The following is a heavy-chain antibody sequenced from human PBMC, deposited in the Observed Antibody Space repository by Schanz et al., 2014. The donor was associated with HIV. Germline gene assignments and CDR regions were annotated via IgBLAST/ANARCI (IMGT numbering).Heavy chain of an antibody. CDR2: ISAYNGNT. V-gene: IGHV1-18*01. J-gene: IGHJ6*02. Sequence: QVQLVQSGAEVKKPGASVKVSCKASGYTFTSYGINWVRQAPRQGLEWMGWISAYNGNTNYAQKLQGRVTMTTDTSTSTAYMDLRSLRADDTAVYFCARSNYDILRERAYYYYYGLDVWGQGTTVTVSS. CDR1: GYTFTSYG. CDR3: ARSNYDILRERAYYYYYGLDV. D-gene: IGHD3-9*01.